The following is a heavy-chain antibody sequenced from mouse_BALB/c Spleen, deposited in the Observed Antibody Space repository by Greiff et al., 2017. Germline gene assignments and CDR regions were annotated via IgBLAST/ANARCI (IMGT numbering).Heavy chain of an antibody. CDR1: GYTFTDYA. CDR3: AIYYGNYFDY. D-gene: IGHD2-1*01. J-gene: IGHJ2*01. CDR2: ISTYYGDA. V-gene: IGHV1S137*01. Sequence: QVQLKQSGAELVRPGVSVKISCKGSGYTFTDYAMHWVKQSHAKSLEWIGVISTYYGDASYNQKFKGKATMTVDKSSSTAYMELARLTSEDSAIYYFAIYYGNYFDYWGQGTTLTVSA.